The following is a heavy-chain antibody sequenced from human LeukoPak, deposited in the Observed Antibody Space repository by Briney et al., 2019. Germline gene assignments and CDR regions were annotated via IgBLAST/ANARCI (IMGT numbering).Heavy chain of an antibody. CDR3: ARDHHTNNYYYYMDV. Sequence: SVKVSCKASGGTFSSYAISWVRQAPGQGLEWMGGIIPIFGTANYAQKFQGRVTITTDESPSTAYMELSSLRSEDAAVYDCARDHHTNNYYYYMDVWGKGTTVTVSS. CDR1: GGTFSSYA. CDR2: IIPIFGTA. D-gene: IGHD2-8*01. J-gene: IGHJ6*03. V-gene: IGHV1-69*05.